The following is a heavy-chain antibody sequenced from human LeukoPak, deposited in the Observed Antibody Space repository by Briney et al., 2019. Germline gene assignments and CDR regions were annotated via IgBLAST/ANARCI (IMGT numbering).Heavy chain of an antibody. J-gene: IGHJ6*02. CDR3: AKDPAGYCSSTSCYTRRYYYYGMDV. V-gene: IGHV3-30*18. CDR1: GFTFSSYG. D-gene: IGHD2-2*02. CDR2: ISYDGSNK. Sequence: GGSLRLSCAASGFTFSSYGMHWVRQAPGKGLEWVAVISYDGSNKYYADSVKGRFTISRDNSKNTLYLQMNSLRAEDTAVYYRAKDPAGYCSSTSCYTRRYYYYGMDVWGQGTTVTVSS.